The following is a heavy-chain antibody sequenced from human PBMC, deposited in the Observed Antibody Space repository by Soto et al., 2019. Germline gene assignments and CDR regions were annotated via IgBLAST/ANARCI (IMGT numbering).Heavy chain of an antibody. CDR3: AKDLASETTGDYYYGMDV. V-gene: IGHV3-30*18. CDR1: GFTFSSYG. D-gene: IGHD1-1*01. J-gene: IGHJ6*02. Sequence: PGGSLRLSCAASGFTFSSYGMHWVRQAPGKGLEWVAVISYDGSNKYYADSVKGRFTISRDNSKNTLYLQMNSLRAEDTAVYYCAKDLASETTGDYYYGMDVWGQGTTVTVSS. CDR2: ISYDGSNK.